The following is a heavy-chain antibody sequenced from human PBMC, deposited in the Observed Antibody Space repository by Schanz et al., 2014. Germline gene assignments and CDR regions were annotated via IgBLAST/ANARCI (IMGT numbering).Heavy chain of an antibody. CDR2: IIPILDKT. V-gene: IGHV1-69*08. CDR1: GVTFSSST. J-gene: IGHJ6*02. D-gene: IGHD3-9*01. CDR3: AKVDRTRYYAMDV. Sequence: QVQLVQSGAEVKKPGSSVKVSCKASGVTFSSSTLTWVRQAPGQGLEWMGRIIPILDKTNYAQKFQGRVTMTADKSTSTVYKEVSGLRSEDTAVYYCAKVDRTRYYAMDVWGQGTTVTVS.